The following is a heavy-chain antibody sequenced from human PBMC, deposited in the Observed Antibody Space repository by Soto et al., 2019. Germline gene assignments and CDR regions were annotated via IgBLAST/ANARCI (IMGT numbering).Heavy chain of an antibody. Sequence: SLRLSCSASGFTFSTYGMHWVRQAPGKGLEWVALIWYDGRKDDYADSVKGRFTISRDNPKNTLYLQMNSLRAEDTAVYYCARDRWIVSTITSFDYWGQGTPVTVS. V-gene: IGHV3-33*01. CDR1: GFTFSTYG. J-gene: IGHJ4*02. CDR2: IWYDGRKD. CDR3: ARDRWIVSTITSFDY. D-gene: IGHD5-12*01.